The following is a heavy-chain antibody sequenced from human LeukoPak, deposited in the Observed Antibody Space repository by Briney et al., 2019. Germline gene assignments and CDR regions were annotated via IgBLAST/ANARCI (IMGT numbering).Heavy chain of an antibody. D-gene: IGHD1-26*01. V-gene: IGHV1-24*01. CDR1: GWTLSVLS. J-gene: IGHJ6*03. CDR3: ATALVGEGYYYMDV. Sequence: ASVTLSCMVSGWTLSVLSMHWVRQAPGNELEGLGGFDPADGETVEVQKFLGRVSMTEDTSTDTAYMELSSLISEDTAAQYCATALVGEGYYYMDVWGKGTTVTISS. CDR2: FDPADGET.